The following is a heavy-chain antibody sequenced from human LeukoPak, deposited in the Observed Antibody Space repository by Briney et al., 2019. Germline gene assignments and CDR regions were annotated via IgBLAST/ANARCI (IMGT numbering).Heavy chain of an antibody. CDR1: GFTFCNAW. J-gene: IGHJ4*02. CDR2: IKSKTEGGTT. Sequence: PGGSLRLSCAASGFTFCNAWMSWVRQAPGKGLEWGGRIKSKTEGGTTDYGAPVKGRFTISREDSKNSLYLQVNSLKTEDTAVYSCARAVPASGRYYFDYWGQGTLVTVSS. D-gene: IGHD3-10*01. CDR3: ARAVPASGRYYFDY. V-gene: IGHV3-15*01.